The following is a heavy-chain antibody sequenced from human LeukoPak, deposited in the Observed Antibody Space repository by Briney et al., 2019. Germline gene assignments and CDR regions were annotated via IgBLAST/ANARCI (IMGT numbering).Heavy chain of an antibody. CDR2: INPNSGGT. Sequence: GASVKVSCKASGYTFNDQWIHWVRQAPGQGLEWLGWINPNSGGTNYAQKFEGRIAMTTDTSINTGYMEMTRLTSNDTAVYYCARAHSSLRLYHFDYWGQGTLVTVSS. J-gene: IGHJ4*02. D-gene: IGHD6-13*01. CDR1: GYTFNDQW. CDR3: ARAHSSLRLYHFDY. V-gene: IGHV1-2*02.